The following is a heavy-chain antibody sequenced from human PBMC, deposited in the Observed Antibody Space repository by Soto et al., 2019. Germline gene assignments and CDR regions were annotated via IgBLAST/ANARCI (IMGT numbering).Heavy chain of an antibody. D-gene: IGHD6-13*01. Sequence: PGGSLRLSCAASGFTFSSYAMSWVRQAPGKGLEWVGRIATKTDGGTTDYAAPVKGRFTISRDDSKSTLFLQMNSLKTEGTALYYCTSSLSSAIWGQGALVTVPS. V-gene: IGHV3-15*04. CDR2: IATKTDGGTT. J-gene: IGHJ4*02. CDR3: TSSLSSAI. CDR1: GFTFSSYA.